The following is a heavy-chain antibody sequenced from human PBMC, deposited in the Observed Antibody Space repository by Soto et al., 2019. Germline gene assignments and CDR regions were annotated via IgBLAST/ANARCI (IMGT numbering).Heavy chain of an antibody. CDR2: LYWDDDK. Sequence: QITLKESGPTLVKPTQTLTLTCTFSGFSLSTSGMGVGWIRQPPGKALEWLALLYWDDDKRYSPSLKSRLTITKDTSKNQVVLTMTNMDPVDTATYYGARRRRGYSSTWFDYWGQGTLVTVSS. J-gene: IGHJ4*02. CDR1: GFSLSTSGMG. V-gene: IGHV2-5*02. D-gene: IGHD6-13*01. CDR3: ARRRRGYSSTWFDY.